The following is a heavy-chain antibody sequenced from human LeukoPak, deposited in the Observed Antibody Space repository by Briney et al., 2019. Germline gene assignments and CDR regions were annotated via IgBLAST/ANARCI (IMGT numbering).Heavy chain of an antibody. Sequence: PSETLSLTCTVSGGSISSYYWSWIRQPPGKGLEWIGYIYYSGSTNYNPSLKSRVTISVDTSKNQFSLKLSSVTAADTAVYYCARLLEDYDFWSGYSRYYCGMDVWGQGTTVTVSS. CDR2: IYYSGST. CDR3: ARLLEDYDFWSGYSRYYCGMDV. D-gene: IGHD3-3*01. CDR1: GGSISSYY. J-gene: IGHJ6*02. V-gene: IGHV4-59*08.